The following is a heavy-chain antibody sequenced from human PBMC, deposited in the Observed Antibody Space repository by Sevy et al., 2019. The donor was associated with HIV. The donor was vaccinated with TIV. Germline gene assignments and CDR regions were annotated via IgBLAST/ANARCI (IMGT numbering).Heavy chain of an antibody. CDR2: IRGSGSST. J-gene: IGHJ6*02. CDR3: AKGYCSGGSCPRDYYYYGMDV. Sequence: GGSLRLSCAASGFTFSTYAMSWVRQAPGKGLEWVSAIRGSGSSTYYADSVKGRFTISRDNSKNTLSLQMNSLRADDTAVYYCAKGYCSGGSCPRDYYYYGMDVWGQGTTVTVSS. V-gene: IGHV3-23*01. D-gene: IGHD2-15*01. CDR1: GFTFSTYA.